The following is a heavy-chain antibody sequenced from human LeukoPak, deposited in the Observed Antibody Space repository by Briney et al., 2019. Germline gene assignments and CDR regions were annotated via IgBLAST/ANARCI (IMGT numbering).Heavy chain of an antibody. Sequence: SETLSLTCTVSGGSISSSSYYWGWLRQPPGKGLEWIGSIYYSGSTYYNPSLKSRVTISVDTSKNQFSLKLSSVTAADTAVYYCARGYSYGGDCFDYWGQGTLVTVSS. D-gene: IGHD5-18*01. J-gene: IGHJ4*02. CDR1: GGSISSSSYY. V-gene: IGHV4-39*01. CDR3: ARGYSYGGDCFDY. CDR2: IYYSGST.